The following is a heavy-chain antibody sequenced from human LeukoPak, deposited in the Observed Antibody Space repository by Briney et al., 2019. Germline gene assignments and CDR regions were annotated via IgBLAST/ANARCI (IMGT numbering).Heavy chain of an antibody. J-gene: IGHJ2*01. Sequence: SETLSLTCTVSGGSISSYYWSWIRQPPGEGLEWIGYIYYSGSTNYNPSLKSRVTISVDTSKNQFSLKLSSVTAADTAVYYCARVRYDSSGERYFDLWGRGTLVTVSS. CDR1: GGSISSYY. CDR2: IYYSGST. CDR3: ARVRYDSSGERYFDL. V-gene: IGHV4-59*01. D-gene: IGHD3-22*01.